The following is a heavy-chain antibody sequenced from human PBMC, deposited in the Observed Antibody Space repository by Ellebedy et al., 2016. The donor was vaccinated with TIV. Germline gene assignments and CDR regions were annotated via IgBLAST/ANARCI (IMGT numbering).Heavy chain of an antibody. CDR2: MNPNSGNA. J-gene: IGHJ6*02. V-gene: IGHV1-8*01. CDR3: ARASGYSSSWYRVSHYYYGMDV. Sequence: ASVKVSXKASGYTFTSYDINWVRQATGQGLEWMGWMNPNSGNAGYAQKFQGRVTMTRNTSISTAYMELSSLRSEDTAVYYCARASGYSSSWYRVSHYYYGMDVWGQGTTVTVSS. CDR1: GYTFTSYD. D-gene: IGHD6-13*01.